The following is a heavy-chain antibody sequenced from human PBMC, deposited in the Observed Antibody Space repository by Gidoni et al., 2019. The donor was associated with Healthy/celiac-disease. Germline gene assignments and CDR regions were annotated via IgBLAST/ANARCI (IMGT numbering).Heavy chain of an antibody. CDR2: IYYRGST. V-gene: IGHV4-39*01. CDR3: ARYSHSSGSFDY. J-gene: IGHJ4*02. Sequence: QLPLQESGPGLVKPSETLSLTCTVSGGSISSSSSYWGWIRQPPGKGLEWFGSIYYRGSTYYNPSLKSRVTISVDTSKNQFSRKLSSVTAADTAVYYCARYSHSSGSFDYWGQGTLVTVSS. CDR1: GGSISSSSSY. D-gene: IGHD3-22*01.